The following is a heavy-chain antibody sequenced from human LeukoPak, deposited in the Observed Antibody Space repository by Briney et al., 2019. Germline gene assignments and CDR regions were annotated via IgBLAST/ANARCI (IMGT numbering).Heavy chain of an antibody. J-gene: IGHJ4*02. CDR3: ASHSADYYDSSGYSHDY. CDR1: GFTFSSYG. Sequence: GGSLRLSCAASGFTFSSYGMHWVRQAPGKGLEWVSVIYSGGSTYYADSVKGRFTISRDNSKNTLYLQMNSLRAEDTAVYYCASHSADYYDSSGYSHDYWGQGTLVTVSS. V-gene: IGHV3-66*04. D-gene: IGHD3-22*01. CDR2: IYSGGST.